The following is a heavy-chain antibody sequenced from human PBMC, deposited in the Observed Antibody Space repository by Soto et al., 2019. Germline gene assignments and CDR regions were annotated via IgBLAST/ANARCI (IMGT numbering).Heavy chain of an antibody. D-gene: IGHD2-15*01. CDR2: ISAYNGNT. V-gene: IGHV1-18*01. J-gene: IGHJ4*02. Sequence: QIQLVQSGAEVKKPGASVKVSCKASGYTFTSYGISWVRQAPGQGLECMGWISAYNGNTNYAQKFQGRVTMTSDTSTSTAYMELRSLRSDDTAVYYFARPALYCSGGSCYSRYYFDYWGQGTLVTVSS. CDR3: ARPALYCSGGSCYSRYYFDY. CDR1: GYTFTSYG.